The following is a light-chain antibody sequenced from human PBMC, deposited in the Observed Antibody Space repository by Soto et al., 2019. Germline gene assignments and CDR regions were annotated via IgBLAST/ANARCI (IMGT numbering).Light chain of an antibody. CDR3: SSYTSSSTLYV. V-gene: IGLV2-14*01. CDR1: SSDVGGYNY. CDR2: EVS. J-gene: IGLJ1*01. Sequence: QSVLTQPASVSGSPGQSITISCTGTSSDVGGYNYVSWYQQHPGKAPKLIIYEVSNRPSGVSNRFSGSKSGNTASLTISGLQAEDEAEYYCSSYTSSSTLYVFGIGTKVTV.